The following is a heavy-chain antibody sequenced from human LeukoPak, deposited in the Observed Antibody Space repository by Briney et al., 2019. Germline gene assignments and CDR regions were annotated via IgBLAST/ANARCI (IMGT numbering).Heavy chain of an antibody. V-gene: IGHV3-74*01. Sequence: GGSLRLSCAASGFTFSTYGMHWVRQAPGEGLVWLSRINSDAGSTSYADSVKGRFTISRGNAKNTLYLQMNSLRAEDTAVYYCARDYYASGSPNDYWGQGTLVTVSS. CDR1: GFTFSTYG. D-gene: IGHD3-10*01. CDR3: ARDYYASGSPNDY. CDR2: INSDAGST. J-gene: IGHJ4*02.